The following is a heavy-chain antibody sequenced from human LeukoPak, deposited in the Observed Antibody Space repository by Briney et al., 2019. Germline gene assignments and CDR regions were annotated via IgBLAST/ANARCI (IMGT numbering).Heavy chain of an antibody. J-gene: IGHJ1*01. V-gene: IGHV3-53*01. CDR1: GLTVSSNY. D-gene: IGHD6-13*01. CDR3: ARWIAAEYFQH. CDR2: IYSGGST. Sequence: GGSLSLSCAASGLTVSSNYMSWVRPAPGKGLEWVSVIYSGGSTYYADSVKGRFTISRDNSKNTLYLQMNSLRAEDTAVYYCARWIAAEYFQHWGQGTLVTVSS.